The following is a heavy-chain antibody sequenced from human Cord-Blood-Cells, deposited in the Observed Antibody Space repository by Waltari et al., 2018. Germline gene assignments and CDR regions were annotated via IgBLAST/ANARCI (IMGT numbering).Heavy chain of an antibody. Sequence: QVQLVQSGAEVKKPGSSVKVSCKASGGTFSSYAISWVRQAPGQGLEWMGGIIPICGTANYAQKFQGRVTITADESTRTAYRELSSQRSEDTAVYYCAGEDSSSWVRYFDYWGQGTLVTVSS. V-gene: IGHV1-69*12. CDR2: IIPICGTA. D-gene: IGHD6-13*01. CDR1: GGTFSSYA. J-gene: IGHJ4*02. CDR3: AGEDSSSWVRYFDY.